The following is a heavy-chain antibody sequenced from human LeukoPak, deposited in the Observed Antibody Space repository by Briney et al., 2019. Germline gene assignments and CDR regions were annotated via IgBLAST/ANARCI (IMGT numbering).Heavy chain of an antibody. CDR2: IIPIFGTA. V-gene: IGHV1-69*05. D-gene: IGHD1-26*01. CDR1: GGTFSSYA. CDR3: ARAKWELRHDAFDI. Sequence: GASVKVSCKASGGTFSSYAISWVRQAPGQGPEWMGRIIPIFGTANYAQKFQGRVTITTDESTSTAYMELSSLRSEDTAVYYCARAKWELRHDAFDIWGQGTMVTVSS. J-gene: IGHJ3*02.